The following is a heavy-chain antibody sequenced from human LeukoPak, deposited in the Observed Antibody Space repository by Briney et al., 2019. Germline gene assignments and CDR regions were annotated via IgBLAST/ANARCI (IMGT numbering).Heavy chain of an antibody. CDR1: GFTFSSYA. CDR3: ARGGLGYFAFDI. J-gene: IGHJ3*02. D-gene: IGHD3-22*01. Sequence: GGSLRLSCAASGFTFSSYAMHWVRQAPGKGLEWVAVISYDGSNKYYADSVKGRFTISRDNSKNTLYLQMNSLRAEDTAVYYCARGGLGYFAFDIWGQGTMVTVSS. V-gene: IGHV3-30-3*01. CDR2: ISYDGSNK.